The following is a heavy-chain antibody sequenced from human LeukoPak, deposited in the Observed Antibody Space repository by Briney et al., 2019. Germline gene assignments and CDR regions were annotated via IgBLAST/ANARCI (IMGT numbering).Heavy chain of an antibody. CDR3: VQTTGWPGFDY. V-gene: IGHV4-4*09. J-gene: IGHJ4*02. CDR2: IYSGVPT. Sequence: PSETLSLTCTTSGVSISRFYWSWVRQPPGKGLEWIGNIYSGVPTYFNPSLKSRVIISVDTSKNQFSPNLTSVTAADTAMYYCVQTTGWPGFDYWGQGILVTVSS. CDR1: GVSISRFY. D-gene: IGHD1-1*01.